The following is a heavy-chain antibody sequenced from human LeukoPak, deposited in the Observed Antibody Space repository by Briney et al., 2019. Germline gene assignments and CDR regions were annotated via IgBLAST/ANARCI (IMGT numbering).Heavy chain of an antibody. D-gene: IGHD2-21*02. CDR3: AKDPGGGDYYFDY. V-gene: IGHV3-11*01. J-gene: IGHJ4*02. CDR1: GITFSDYH. CDR2: ISRSGNTI. Sequence: GGSLRLSCAASGITFSDYHMSWIRQAPGKGLEWVSYISRSGNTIYYADSVKGRFTISRDNSKNTLHLQMNSLRAEDTAVYYCAKDPGGGDYYFDYWGQGTLVAVSS.